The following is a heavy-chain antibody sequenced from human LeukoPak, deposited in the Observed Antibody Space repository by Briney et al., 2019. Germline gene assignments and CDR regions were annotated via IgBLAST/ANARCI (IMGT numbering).Heavy chain of an antibody. Sequence: GASVKVSCKASGGSFGNNAISWVRQAPGQGLEWMGRIIPILDIVNYAQKFQGRVTITADKSTGTAYMELSSLRSEDTAVYFCASVPPRTEAAAAHYNPWGQGTLVTVSS. D-gene: IGHD6-13*01. V-gene: IGHV1-69*04. CDR1: GGSFGNNA. CDR2: IIPILDIV. CDR3: ASVPPRTEAAAAHYNP. J-gene: IGHJ5*02.